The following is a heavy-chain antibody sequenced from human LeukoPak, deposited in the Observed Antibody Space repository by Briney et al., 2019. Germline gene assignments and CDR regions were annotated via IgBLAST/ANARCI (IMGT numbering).Heavy chain of an antibody. J-gene: IGHJ4*02. D-gene: IGHD2-15*01. CDR3: ARGYCTGCSCSRSY. Sequence: GGSLRLSCAASGFTFRIYWMNWVRQAPGKGLEWLANIKQDGSDKNYVDSVKGRFIISRDNAKNSLYLQMNSLRAEDTAVYYCARGYCTGCSCSRSYWGQGTLVTVSS. CDR1: GFTFRIYW. CDR2: IKQDGSDK. V-gene: IGHV3-7*01.